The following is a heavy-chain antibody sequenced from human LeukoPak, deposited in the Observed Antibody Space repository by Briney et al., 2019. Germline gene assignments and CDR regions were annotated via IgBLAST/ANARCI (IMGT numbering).Heavy chain of an antibody. Sequence: GGSLRLSCAASGFIFSDYYMSWIRQAPGKGLEWVSYISSSGSSIYYADSVKGRFTISRDNAKNSLYLQMNSLRAEDTAVYYCARDEVRLDYYYMDVWGKGTTVTISS. V-gene: IGHV3-11*01. CDR3: ARDEVRLDYYYMDV. CDR1: GFIFSDYY. J-gene: IGHJ6*03. D-gene: IGHD6-19*01. CDR2: ISSSGSSI.